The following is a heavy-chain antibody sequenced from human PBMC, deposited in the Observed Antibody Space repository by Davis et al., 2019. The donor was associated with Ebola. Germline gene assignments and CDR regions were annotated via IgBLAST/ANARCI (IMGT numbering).Heavy chain of an antibody. CDR3: ARGWTYYYGSGSYSTRYYFDY. CDR2: INPNSGGT. V-gene: IGHV1-2*04. J-gene: IGHJ4*02. CDR1: GYTFTGYY. D-gene: IGHD3-10*01. Sequence: ASVKVSCKASGYTFTGYYMHWVRQAPGQGLEWMGWINPNSGGTNYAQKFQGWVTMTRDTSISTAYMELSRLRSDATAVYYCARGWTYYYGSGSYSTRYYFDYWGQGTLVTVSS.